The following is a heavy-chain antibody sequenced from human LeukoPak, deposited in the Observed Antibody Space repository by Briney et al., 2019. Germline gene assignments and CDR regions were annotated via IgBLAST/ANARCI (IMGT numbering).Heavy chain of an antibody. CDR2: FNNVDKTI. CDR3: AKANDYGDPVDY. Sequence: GGSLRLSCAASGFTFSSYSMNWVRQAPGKGPEWVSYFNNVDKTIQYADSVKGRFTISRDNAKNSLYLQMNSLRAEDTALYYCAKANDYGDPVDYWGQGTLVTVSS. D-gene: IGHD4-17*01. J-gene: IGHJ4*02. V-gene: IGHV3-48*04. CDR1: GFTFSSYS.